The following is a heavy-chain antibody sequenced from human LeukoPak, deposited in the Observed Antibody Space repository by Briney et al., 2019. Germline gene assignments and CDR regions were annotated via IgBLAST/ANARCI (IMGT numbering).Heavy chain of an antibody. CDR3: ARTTGSFYFYYYMDV. CDR1: GGSISNYY. V-gene: IGHV4-59*12. J-gene: IGHJ6*03. D-gene: IGHD1-26*01. CDR2: IYYSGST. Sequence: KPSETLSLTCTVSGGSISNYYWSWIRQPPGKGLEWIGYIYYSGSTNYNPSLKSRVTISVDMSKNQFSLRLSSVTAADTAVYYCARTTGSFYFYYYMDVWSKGTTVTVSS.